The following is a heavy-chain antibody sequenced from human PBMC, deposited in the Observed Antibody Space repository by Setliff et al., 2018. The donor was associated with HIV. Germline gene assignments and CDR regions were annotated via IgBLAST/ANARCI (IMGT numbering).Heavy chain of an antibody. D-gene: IGHD1-26*01. CDR2: INPNNGVT. CDR3: ARAIAWGGSYWNFDY. J-gene: IGHJ4*02. V-gene: IGHV1-2*02. Sequence: ASVKVSCKASGDTFTGYYMHWVRQAPGQGLEWLGWINPNNGVTNYAQNFQGRVTMTRDTSISKAYMELSRLTSDDTAVYYCARAIAWGGSYWNFDYWGQGTLVTVSS. CDR1: GDTFTGYY.